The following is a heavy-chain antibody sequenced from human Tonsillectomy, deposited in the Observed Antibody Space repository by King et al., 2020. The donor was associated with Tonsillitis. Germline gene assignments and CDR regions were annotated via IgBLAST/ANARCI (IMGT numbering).Heavy chain of an antibody. J-gene: IGHJ3*02. CDR2: INHGGST. Sequence: VQLQQWGAGLLKPSETLSLTCAVYGGSFSDYYWNWIRQPPGKGLEWIGEINHGGSTNYNASLKSRVTISKETSKNQFSLKLSSVTAADTAVYYCASEIFDIWAQGTMVIVSS. V-gene: IGHV4-34*01. CDR3: ASEIFDI. CDR1: GGSFSDYY.